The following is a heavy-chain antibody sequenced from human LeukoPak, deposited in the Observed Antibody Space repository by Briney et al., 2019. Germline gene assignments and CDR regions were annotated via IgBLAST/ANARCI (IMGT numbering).Heavy chain of an antibody. CDR1: GFTFSSYS. D-gene: IGHD1-1*01. J-gene: IGHJ3*02. CDR3: AKDVFHWAFGI. V-gene: IGHV3-21*04. CDR2: ISSSSSYI. Sequence: SGGSLRLSCAASGFTFSSYSMNWVRQAPGKGLEWVSSISSSSSYIYYADSVKGRFTISRDNAKNSLYLQMNSLRAEDTAVYFCAKDVFHWAFGIWGQGTMVTVSS.